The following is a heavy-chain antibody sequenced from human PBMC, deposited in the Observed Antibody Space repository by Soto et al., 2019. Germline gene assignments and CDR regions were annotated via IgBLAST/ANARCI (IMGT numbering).Heavy chain of an antibody. D-gene: IGHD3-9*01. CDR3: ARDILTGYYQGRYNWFDP. J-gene: IGHJ5*02. Sequence: ASVKVSCKASGYTFTSYGISWVRQAPGQGLEWMGWISAYNGNTNYAQKLQGRVTMTTDTSTSTAYMELRSLRSDDTAVYYCARDILTGYYQGRYNWFDPWGQGTLVTVSS. CDR2: ISAYNGNT. CDR1: GYTFTSYG. V-gene: IGHV1-18*01.